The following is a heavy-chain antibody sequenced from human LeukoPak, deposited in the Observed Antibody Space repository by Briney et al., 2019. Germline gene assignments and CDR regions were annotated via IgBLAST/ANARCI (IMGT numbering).Heavy chain of an antibody. J-gene: IGHJ4*02. Sequence: SETLSLTCTVSGGSISSGDYHWSWIRQPPGKGLEWIGYIYYSGSTYYNPSLKSRVTISVDTSKNQFSLKLSSVTAADTAVYYCARDTHYYDSSGADYWGQGTLVTVSS. CDR3: ARDTHYYDSSGADY. D-gene: IGHD3-22*01. CDR2: IYYSGST. CDR1: GGSISSGDYH. V-gene: IGHV4-30-4*01.